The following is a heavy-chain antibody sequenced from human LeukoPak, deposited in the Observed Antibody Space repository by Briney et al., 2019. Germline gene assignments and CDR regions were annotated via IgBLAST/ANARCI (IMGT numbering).Heavy chain of an antibody. J-gene: IGHJ4*02. CDR1: GYTFTSYY. CDR3: ARSGLGGKGYLDY. CDR2: INPTDGST. V-gene: IGHV1-46*01. D-gene: IGHD4-23*01. Sequence: ASVKVSCKASGYTFTSYYIHWVRQAPGQGLEWMGIINPTDGSTGYAQKFQGRVTMTRDMSTSTVYMELSSLRSEDTAVYYCARSGLGGKGYLDYWGQGTLVTVSS.